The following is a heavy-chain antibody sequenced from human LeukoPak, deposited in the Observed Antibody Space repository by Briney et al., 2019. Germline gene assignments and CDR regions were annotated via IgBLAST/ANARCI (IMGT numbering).Heavy chain of an antibody. Sequence: ASVKVSCKASGYTFTSYGISWVRQAPGQGLEWMGWISAYNGNTNYAQKLQGRVTMTTDTSTSTAYMELRSLRSDDTAVYYCARDAHYDFWTPPLYYTDVWGKGTTVTVSS. CDR3: ARDAHYDFWTPPLYYTDV. CDR1: GYTFTSYG. D-gene: IGHD3-3*01. CDR2: ISAYNGNT. J-gene: IGHJ6*03. V-gene: IGHV1-18*01.